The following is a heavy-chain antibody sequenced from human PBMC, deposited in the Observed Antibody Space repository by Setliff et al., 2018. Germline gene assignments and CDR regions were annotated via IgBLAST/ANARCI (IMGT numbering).Heavy chain of an antibody. J-gene: IGHJ6*02. CDR1: GGSISSSNW. CDR2: INHSGST. D-gene: IGHD6-19*01. CDR3: LQWLAPVAMDV. Sequence: SSETLSLTCAVSGGSISSSNWWSWVRQPPGKGLEWIEEINHSGSTNYNPSFKSRVTISVDTSKNQFSLKLSSVTVADTAVYYCLQWLAPVAMDVWGQGTTVTVSS. V-gene: IGHV4-4*02.